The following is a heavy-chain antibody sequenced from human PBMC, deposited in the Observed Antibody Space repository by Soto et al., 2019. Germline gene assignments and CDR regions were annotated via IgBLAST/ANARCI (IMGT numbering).Heavy chain of an antibody. CDR1: GGTFSRYS. D-gene: IGHD2-2*01. Sequence: QVQLVQSGAEVKKPGSSVKVSCKASGGTFSRYSFTWVRQAPGHGLEWMGRIIPVFGIASYAQKFQGRVTITADKSTSTAYMELCSLRSEDTAVYYCAREDRDRETGLVPAAIDGMDVWGQGTTVTVSS. CDR2: IIPVFGIA. J-gene: IGHJ6*02. CDR3: AREDRDRETGLVPAAIDGMDV. V-gene: IGHV1-69*08.